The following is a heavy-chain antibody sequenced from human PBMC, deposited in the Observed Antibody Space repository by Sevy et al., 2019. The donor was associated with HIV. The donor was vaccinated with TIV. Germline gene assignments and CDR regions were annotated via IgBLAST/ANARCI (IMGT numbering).Heavy chain of an antibody. V-gene: IGHV3-7*01. CDR2: IKQDGSEK. CDR3: ARDWGDVFDDRRASYYYFYGMDV. CDR1: GFTFSIYW. Sequence: GGSLRLSCAASGFTFSIYWMTWVRQAPGKGLEWVANIKQDGSEKYYVGSLKGRFTISRDNAKNSLYLQMNSLRADDTAVYYCARDWGDVFDDRRASYYYFYGMDVWGQGTTVTVSS. D-gene: IGHD3-16*01. J-gene: IGHJ6*02.